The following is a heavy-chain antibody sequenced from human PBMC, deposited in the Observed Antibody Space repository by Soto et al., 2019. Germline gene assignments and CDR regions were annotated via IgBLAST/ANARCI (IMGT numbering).Heavy chain of an antibody. V-gene: IGHV1-24*01. CDR2: FDPEDGET. D-gene: IGHD3-16*01. J-gene: IGHJ4*02. Sequence: GASVKVSCKVSGYTLTELSMHWVRQAPGKGLEWMGGFDPEDGETIYAQKFQGRVTMTEDTSTDTAYMELSSLRSEDTAVYYCATGVITNVRYDYVWELGYFDYWGKVTLITVSS. CDR3: ATGVITNVRYDYVWELGYFDY. CDR1: GYTLTELS.